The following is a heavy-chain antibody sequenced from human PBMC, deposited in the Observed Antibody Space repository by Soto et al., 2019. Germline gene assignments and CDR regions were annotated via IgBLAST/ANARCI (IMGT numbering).Heavy chain of an antibody. CDR3: AHRDYGNYPRDNWFDP. D-gene: IGHD4-17*01. CDR1: GFSLSTSGRG. CDR2: IYWNDDE. V-gene: IGHV2-5*01. Sequence: QITLKESGPTLVKPTQTLTLTCSFSGFSLSTSGRGVGWIRQPPGKALEWLALIYWNDDERYSPSLKNRLTITKDTSKNQVVLTMTNMDPVDTATYYCAHRDYGNYPRDNWFDPWGQGILVTVSS. J-gene: IGHJ5*02.